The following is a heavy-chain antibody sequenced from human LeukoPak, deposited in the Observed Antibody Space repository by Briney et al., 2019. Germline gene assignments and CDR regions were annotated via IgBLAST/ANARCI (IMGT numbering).Heavy chain of an antibody. D-gene: IGHD6-13*01. CDR1: GFTFSSYW. CDR2: IKQDGSEK. J-gene: IGHJ4*02. CDR3: ARDGGYSRFDFDY. V-gene: IGHV3-7*01. Sequence: PGGSLRLSCAASGFTFSSYWMSWVRQAPGKGLEWVANIKQDGSEKYYVDSVKGRFTISRDNAKNSLYLQMNSLRAEDTAVYYCARDGGYSRFDFDYWGQGTLVTVSS.